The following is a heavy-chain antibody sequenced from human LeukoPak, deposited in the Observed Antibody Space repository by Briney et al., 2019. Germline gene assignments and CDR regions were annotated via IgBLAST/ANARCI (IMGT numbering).Heavy chain of an antibody. D-gene: IGHD2-2*02. V-gene: IGHV1-69*04. CDR1: GGTFSSYA. J-gene: IGHJ6*02. CDR3: ARSYYSSTSCYTPSGYYYYDMDV. CDR2: IIPIFGIA. Sequence: ASVKVSCKASGGTFSSYAISWVRQAPGQGLEWMGRIIPIFGIANYAQKFQGRVTITADKSTSTAYMELSSLRSEDTAVYYCARSYYSSTSCYTPSGYYYYDMDVWGQGTTVTVSS.